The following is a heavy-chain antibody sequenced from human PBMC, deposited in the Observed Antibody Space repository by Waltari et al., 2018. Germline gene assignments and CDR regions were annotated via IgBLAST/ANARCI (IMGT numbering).Heavy chain of an antibody. J-gene: IGHJ4*02. CDR2: TYYSGST. CDR3: ARSLYGDYSFDY. CDR1: GGSISSGGYY. D-gene: IGHD4-17*01. V-gene: IGHV4-31*03. Sequence: QVQLQESGPGLVKPSQTLSLTCTVSGGSISSGGYYSSWIRQHPGKGLEWIGYTYYSGSTYYNPSLKSRVTISVDTSKNQFSLKLSSVTAADTAVYYCARSLYGDYSFDYWGQGTLVTVSS.